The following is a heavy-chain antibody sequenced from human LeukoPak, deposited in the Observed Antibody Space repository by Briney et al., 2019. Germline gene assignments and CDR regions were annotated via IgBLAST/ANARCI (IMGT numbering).Heavy chain of an antibody. V-gene: IGHV3-15*01. CDR3: TTRAY. Sequence: GGSMRLSCAASGFTFRNAWMTWVRQAPGKGLEWVSRIKSKTDGGTTDYAAPVKGRFTILRDDSKNTLYLQMSSLKTEDTAVYYCTTRAYWGQGTLVTVSS. J-gene: IGHJ4*02. CDR1: GFTFRNAW. CDR2: IKSKTDGGTT.